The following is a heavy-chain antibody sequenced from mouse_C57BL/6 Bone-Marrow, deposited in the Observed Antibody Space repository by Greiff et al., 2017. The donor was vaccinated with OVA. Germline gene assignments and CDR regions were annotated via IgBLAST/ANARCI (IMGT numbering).Heavy chain of an antibody. CDR2: IWGGGST. D-gene: IGHD1-1*02. J-gene: IGHJ3*01. CDR3: AKTPSYGRRKRDWFAY. Sequence: VKLVESGPGLVAPSQSLSITCTVSGFSLTSYGVDWVRQPPGKGLEWLGVIWGGGSTNYNSALMSRLSISKDNSKSQVFLKMNSLQTDDTAMYYCAKTPSYGRRKRDWFAYWGQGTLVTVSA. CDR1: GFSLTSYG. V-gene: IGHV2-9*01.